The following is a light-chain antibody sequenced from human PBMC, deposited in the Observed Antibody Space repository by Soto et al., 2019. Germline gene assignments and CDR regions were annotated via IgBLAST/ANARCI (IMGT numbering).Light chain of an antibody. J-gene: IGKJ5*01. CDR2: ASS. CDR1: QTSGSNF. V-gene: IGKV3-20*01. Sequence: EIVLTQSPCTLSFSPWERSTLSFKTSQTSGSNFLAWYQHKPGQAPRLLIYASSNRATGIPDRFSGSASGPDFTLTINRLEPEDFAVYYCQLYGISPQFGQGTRLEIK. CDR3: QLYGISPQ.